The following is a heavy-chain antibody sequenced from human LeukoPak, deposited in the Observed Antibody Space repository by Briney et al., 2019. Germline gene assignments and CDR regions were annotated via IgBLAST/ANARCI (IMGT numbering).Heavy chain of an antibody. V-gene: IGHV3-53*01. Sequence: GGSLRLSCAASGFTVSTNYMTWVRQAPGKGLEWVSVIYKAGDPYNADSVKGRFSISRDNRKNMLYLQMNSLRAEDTAAYYCAKRLAYYYDNSGLTDTFDIWGQGTMVTVSS. CDR1: GFTVSTNY. CDR2: IYKAGDP. CDR3: AKRLAYYYDNSGLTDTFDI. J-gene: IGHJ3*02. D-gene: IGHD3-22*01.